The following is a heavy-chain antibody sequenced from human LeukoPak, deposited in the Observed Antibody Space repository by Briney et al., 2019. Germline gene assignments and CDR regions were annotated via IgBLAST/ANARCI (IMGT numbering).Heavy chain of an antibody. D-gene: IGHD3-10*01. CDR1: GGTFSSYA. V-gene: IGHV1-69*04. Sequence: ASVKVSCKASGGTFSSYAISWVRQAPGQGLEWMGRIIPILGIANYAQKFQGRVTITADKSTSTAYMELSSLRSEDTAVYYCAREDYFASGGTSYWGQGSLVTVSS. CDR3: AREDYFASGGTSY. J-gene: IGHJ4*02. CDR2: IIPILGIA.